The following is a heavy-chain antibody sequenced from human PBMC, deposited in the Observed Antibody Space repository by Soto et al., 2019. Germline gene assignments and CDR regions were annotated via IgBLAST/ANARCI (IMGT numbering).Heavy chain of an antibody. Sequence: LILSCAASGFSLSPYWMHWVRQVPGRGLEWVARLSSDGFGAAYADSVKGRFFISRDIARNTLSLQMNSLRADDTAVYYCARDLGGPDYWGRGTSVTVSS. V-gene: IGHV3-74*03. CDR2: LSSDGFGA. CDR3: ARDLGGPDY. D-gene: IGHD3-16*01. J-gene: IGHJ4*02. CDR1: GFSLSPYW.